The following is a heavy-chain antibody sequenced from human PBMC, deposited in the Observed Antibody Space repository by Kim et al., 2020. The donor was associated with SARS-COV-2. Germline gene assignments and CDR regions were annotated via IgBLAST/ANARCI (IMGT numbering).Heavy chain of an antibody. CDR2: INHSGST. CDR1: GGSFSGYY. D-gene: IGHD3-10*01. Sequence: SETLSLTCAVYGGSFSGYYWSWIRQPPGKGLEWIGEINHSGSTNYNPSLKSRVTISVDTSKNQFSLKLSSVTAADTAVYYCARRRINYYGSGSYPFYYYYGMDVWGQGTTVTVSS. CDR3: ARRRINYYGSGSYPFYYYYGMDV. V-gene: IGHV4-34*01. J-gene: IGHJ6*02.